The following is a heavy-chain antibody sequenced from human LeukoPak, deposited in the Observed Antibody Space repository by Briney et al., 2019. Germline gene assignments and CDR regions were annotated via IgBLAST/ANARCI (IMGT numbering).Heavy chain of an antibody. D-gene: IGHD3-22*01. CDR2: INHSGST. J-gene: IGHJ4*02. CDR3: ARVGYYDSSGYFDY. Sequence: SETLSLTCAVYGGSFSGYYWSWIRQPPGKGLEWIGEINHSGSTNYNPSLKSRVTISVDTSKNQFSLKLSSVTAADTAVYYCARVGYYDSSGYFDYWGQGTLVTVSS. CDR1: GGSFSGYY. V-gene: IGHV4-34*01.